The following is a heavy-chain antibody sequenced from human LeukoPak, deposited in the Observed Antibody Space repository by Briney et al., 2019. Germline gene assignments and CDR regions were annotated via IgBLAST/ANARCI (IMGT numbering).Heavy chain of an antibody. CDR2: IYTSGST. J-gene: IGHJ6*02. CDR3: ARDMMGATIILTYYYYGMDV. Sequence: WETLSLTCTVSGGSISSYYWSWIRQPAGKGLEWIGRIYTSGSTNYNPSLKSRVTMSVDTSKNQFSLKLSSVTAADTAVYYCARDMMGATIILTYYYYGMDVWGQGTTVTVSS. D-gene: IGHD5-12*01. CDR1: GGSISSYY. V-gene: IGHV4-4*07.